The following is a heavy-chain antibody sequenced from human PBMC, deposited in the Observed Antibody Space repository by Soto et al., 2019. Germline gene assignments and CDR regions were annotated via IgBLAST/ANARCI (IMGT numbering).Heavy chain of an antibody. V-gene: IGHV4-34*01. CDR1: GGSFSGYY. Sequence: QVQLQQWGAGLLKPSETLSLTCAVYGGSFSGYYWSWIRQPPGKGLEWIGEINHSGSTNYNPSLKSRVTISVDTSKNQFSLKLSSVTAADTAVYYCARERIGVVINDTGAFDIWGQGTMVTVSS. J-gene: IGHJ3*02. CDR3: ARERIGVVINDTGAFDI. D-gene: IGHD3-3*01. CDR2: INHSGST.